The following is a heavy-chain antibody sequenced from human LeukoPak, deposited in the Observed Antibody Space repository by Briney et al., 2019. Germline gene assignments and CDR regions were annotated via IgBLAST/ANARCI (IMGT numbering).Heavy chain of an antibody. D-gene: IGHD6-13*01. CDR2: IFYSGST. Sequence: SETLSLTCTVSSGSISTSNYYWGWVRQPPGKALEWIGNIFYSGSTYYSPSLKSRVTILVDTSKNQFSLKLSSVNAADAAVYYCARAGSSSWPHYYYYMDVWGKGTTVTISS. J-gene: IGHJ6*03. V-gene: IGHV4-39*07. CDR3: ARAGSSSWPHYYYYMDV. CDR1: SGSISTSNYY.